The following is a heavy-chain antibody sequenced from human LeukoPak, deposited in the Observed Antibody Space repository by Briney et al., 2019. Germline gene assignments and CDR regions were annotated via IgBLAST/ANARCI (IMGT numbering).Heavy chain of an antibody. V-gene: IGHV3-33*01. CDR2: IWYDGSNK. CDR3: ARDDAADGSGSWYDP. CDR1: GFTFSSYG. J-gene: IGHJ5*02. D-gene: IGHD3-10*01. Sequence: PGRSLRLSCAASGFTFSSYGMHWVRQAPGKGLEWVAVIWYDGSNKYYADSVKGRFTISRDNAKNPLYLQMNSLRAEDTAVYYCARDDAADGSGSWYDPWGQGTLVTVSS.